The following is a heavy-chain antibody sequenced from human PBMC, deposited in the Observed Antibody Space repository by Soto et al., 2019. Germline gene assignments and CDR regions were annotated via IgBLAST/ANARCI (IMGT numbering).Heavy chain of an antibody. Sequence: PGESLKISCKGSGYSFTNYWIGWVRQMPGKGLEWMGIIYPGDSDIRFSPSFQGQVTISADKSINTAYLQWSSLMASDTAMYYCARTSHYDSSGYYDDFDVWGQGTMVTVSS. CDR3: ARTSHYDSSGYYDDFDV. V-gene: IGHV5-51*01. J-gene: IGHJ3*01. D-gene: IGHD3-22*01. CDR1: GYSFTNYW. CDR2: IYPGDSDI.